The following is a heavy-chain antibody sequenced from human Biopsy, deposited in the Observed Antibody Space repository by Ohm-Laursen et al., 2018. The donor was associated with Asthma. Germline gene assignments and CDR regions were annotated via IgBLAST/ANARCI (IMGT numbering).Heavy chain of an antibody. CDR2: IYYIEST. CDR1: GGSISSGAYY. CDR3: ARRGGVRRYFDY. Sequence: SLTLSLTCLVSGGSISSGAYYWRWVRQPPGKGLEWIGYIYYIESTYYNPSLKSRVAISLDTSKNQSFLKLNAVAVADTAVYFCARRGGVRRYFDYWGQGTLVTVSS. J-gene: IGHJ4*02. V-gene: IGHV4-30-4*01. D-gene: IGHD3-16*01.